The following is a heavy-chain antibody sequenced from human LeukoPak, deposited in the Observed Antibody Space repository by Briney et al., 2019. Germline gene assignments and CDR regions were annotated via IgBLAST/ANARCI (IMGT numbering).Heavy chain of an antibody. Sequence: SVKVSCKASGYTFLSSAISWVRQAPGQGLEWMGRIIPILGIANYAQKFQGRVTITADKSTSTAYMELSSLRSEDTAVYYCARVSRNSSSTSCLYYYYYYMDVWGKGTTVTVSS. CDR3: ARVSRNSSSTSCLYYYYYYMDV. D-gene: IGHD2-2*01. CDR2: IIPILGIA. V-gene: IGHV1-69*04. J-gene: IGHJ6*03. CDR1: GYTFLSSA.